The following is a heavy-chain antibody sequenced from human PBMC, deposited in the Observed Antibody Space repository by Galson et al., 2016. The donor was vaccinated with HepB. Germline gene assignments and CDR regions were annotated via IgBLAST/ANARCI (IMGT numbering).Heavy chain of an antibody. Sequence: SVKVSCKASGVVFSSYDINWVRQAPGQGLEWMKRITPVFDNTHYTHKFKGRFAISAEKSTKTVHLEIHSLRSEDRAVYFCAGGGYCSPDSCHHPAFDVWGQGTPVIVSS. CDR2: ITPVFDNT. J-gene: IGHJ3*01. D-gene: IGHD2-15*01. V-gene: IGHV1-69*06. CDR3: AGGGYCSPDSCHHPAFDV. CDR1: GVVFSSYD.